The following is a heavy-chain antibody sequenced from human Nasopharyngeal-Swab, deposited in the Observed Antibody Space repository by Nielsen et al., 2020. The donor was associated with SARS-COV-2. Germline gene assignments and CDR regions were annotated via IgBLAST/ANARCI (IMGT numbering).Heavy chain of an antibody. CDR3: ARVLGEQWLVNYYYYMDV. Sequence: WIRQPPGKGLEGIGYIYYSGSTYYNPSLKSRVTIPVDTSKNQFSLKLSSVTAADTAVYYCARVLGEQWLVNYYYYMDVWGKGTTVTVSS. CDR2: IYYSGST. V-gene: IGHV4-30-4*01. J-gene: IGHJ6*03. D-gene: IGHD6-19*01.